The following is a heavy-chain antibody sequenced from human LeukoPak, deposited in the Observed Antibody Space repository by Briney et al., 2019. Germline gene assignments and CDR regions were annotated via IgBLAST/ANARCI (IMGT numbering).Heavy chain of an antibody. CDR1: GFTFSSYS. J-gene: IGHJ4*02. V-gene: IGHV3-30*02. CDR2: IRYDGSNK. D-gene: IGHD1-1*01. CDR3: AKEVPPGSYWDY. Sequence: PGGSLRLSCAASGFTFSSYSMNWVRQAPGKGLEWVAFIRYDGSNKYYADSVKGRFTISRDNSKNTLYLQMNSLRAEDTAVYYCAKEVPPGSYWDYWGQGTLVTVSS.